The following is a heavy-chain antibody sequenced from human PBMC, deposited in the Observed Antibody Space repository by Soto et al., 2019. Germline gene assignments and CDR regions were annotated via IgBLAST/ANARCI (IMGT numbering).Heavy chain of an antibody. CDR2: IIPIFGTA. J-gene: IGHJ6*02. D-gene: IGHD3-10*01. CDR3: AREAGVLWFGELLPTYYYYYMDF. Sequence: SVKVSCKSSGGTFSSYAISWVRQAPGQGLEWMGGIIPIFGTANYAQKFQGRVTITADKSTSTAYMELSSLRSEDTAVYYCAREAGVLWFGELLPTYYYYYMDFWGQGTTVTV. CDR1: GGTFSSYA. V-gene: IGHV1-69*06.